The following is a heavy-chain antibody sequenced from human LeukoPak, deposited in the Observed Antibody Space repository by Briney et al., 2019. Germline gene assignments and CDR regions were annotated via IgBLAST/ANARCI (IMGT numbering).Heavy chain of an antibody. CDR3: VRGYYGGNYWYFDL. Sequence: SETLSLTCTVSGGSINSYYCSWIRQPPGKGLEWIGCIYYSGSTNYNPSLKSRVTISVDTSKNQFSLKLSSVTAADTAVYYCVRGYYGGNYWYFDLWGRGTLVTVSS. CDR2: IYYSGST. D-gene: IGHD4-23*01. V-gene: IGHV4-59*01. CDR1: GGSINSYY. J-gene: IGHJ2*01.